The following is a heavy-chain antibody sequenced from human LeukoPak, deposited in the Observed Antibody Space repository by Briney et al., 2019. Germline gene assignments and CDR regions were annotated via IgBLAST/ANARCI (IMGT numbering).Heavy chain of an antibody. Sequence: GGSLRLSCAASGFTFSSYAMHWVRQAPGKGLEWVAVISYDGSNKYYADSVKGRFTISRDNSKNTLYLQMNSLRAEDTAVYYCARDLARVVVNYGMDVWGQGTTVTVSS. CDR2: ISYDGSNK. CDR3: ARDLARVVVNYGMDV. V-gene: IGHV3-30-3*01. D-gene: IGHD3-22*01. CDR1: GFTFSSYA. J-gene: IGHJ6*02.